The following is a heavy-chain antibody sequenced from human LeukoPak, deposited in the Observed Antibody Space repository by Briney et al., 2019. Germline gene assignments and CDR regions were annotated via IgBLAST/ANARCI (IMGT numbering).Heavy chain of an antibody. Sequence: HPGGSLRLSCAASGFTFSTCGMHGVRQAPGKGLEWVAVIWFDGSNKYYVDSVKGRFTISRDNSKNTLYLQMNSLRAEDTAVYFCARDRASGYYYSFDYWGQGTLVTVSS. J-gene: IGHJ4*02. V-gene: IGHV3-33*01. D-gene: IGHD3-22*01. CDR1: GFTFSTCG. CDR3: ARDRASGYYYSFDY. CDR2: IWFDGSNK.